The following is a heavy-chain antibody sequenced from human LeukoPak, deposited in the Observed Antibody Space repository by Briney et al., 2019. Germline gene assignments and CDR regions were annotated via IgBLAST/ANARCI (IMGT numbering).Heavy chain of an antibody. D-gene: IGHD3-10*01. CDR1: GFTFSDYY. V-gene: IGHV3-11*04. J-gene: IGHJ5*01. Sequence: GGSLRLSCAASGFTFSDYYMSWIRQAPGKGLEWVSPISSISSTIYYADSVKGRFTISRDNAKNSLYLQMNSLRVEDTAVYYCARAGGSGSYNWFDSWGQGTLVTVSS. CDR2: ISSISSTI. CDR3: ARAGGSGSYNWFDS.